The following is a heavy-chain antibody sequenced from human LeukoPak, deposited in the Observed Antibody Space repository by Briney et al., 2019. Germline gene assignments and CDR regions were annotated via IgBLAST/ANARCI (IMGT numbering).Heavy chain of an antibody. J-gene: IGHJ4*02. CDR3: ARDLLDY. V-gene: IGHV3-7*01. CDR2: IKQDGSEK. Sequence: GGSLRLSCAASGFTFSSYAMHWVRQAPGKGLEWVANIKQDGSEKYYVDSVKGRFTISRDNAKNSLYLQMNSLRAEDTAVYYCARDLLDYWGQGTLVTVSS. CDR1: GFTFSSYA.